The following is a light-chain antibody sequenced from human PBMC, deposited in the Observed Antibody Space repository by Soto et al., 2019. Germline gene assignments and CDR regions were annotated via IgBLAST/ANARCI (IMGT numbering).Light chain of an antibody. Sequence: DIQMTQSPSTLSASVGDRVTITCRASQSISSWLAWYQQKPGKAPKLLIYDASSLESGVPSRFSGSGSGTEFPLTISSLQPDDFATYYCQQYNSYNVWTFGQGTKVEI. CDR3: QQYNSYNVWT. J-gene: IGKJ1*01. V-gene: IGKV1-5*01. CDR1: QSISSW. CDR2: DAS.